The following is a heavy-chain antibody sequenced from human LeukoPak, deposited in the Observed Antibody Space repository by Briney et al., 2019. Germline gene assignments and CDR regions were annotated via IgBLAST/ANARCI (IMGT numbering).Heavy chain of an antibody. J-gene: IGHJ4*02. CDR2: IVNSGGRT. V-gene: IGHV3-23*01. CDR3: AKDYPTEVIAAIYDY. Sequence: GGSLRLSCAASGFTFSSYAMSWVRQAPGKGLEWVSGIVNSGGRTYYADSVKGRFTISRDNSMNTLYLQMNSLRAEDTAVYYCAKDYPTEVIAAIYDYWGQGTLVTVSS. D-gene: IGHD2-21*01. CDR1: GFTFSSYA.